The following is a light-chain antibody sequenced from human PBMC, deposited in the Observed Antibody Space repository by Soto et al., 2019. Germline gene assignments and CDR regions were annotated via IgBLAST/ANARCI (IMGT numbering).Light chain of an antibody. Sequence: EIVLTQSPGTLSLSPGERATLSCRASQSVRSGSLAWYQQEPGQAPRLLIYGASNRATGIPDRFSGSGSGTDFSLTISRLEPEDSAVYYCQQYGSSPLTFGGGTKVDIK. CDR2: GAS. J-gene: IGKJ4*01. CDR1: QSVRSGS. CDR3: QQYGSSPLT. V-gene: IGKV3-20*01.